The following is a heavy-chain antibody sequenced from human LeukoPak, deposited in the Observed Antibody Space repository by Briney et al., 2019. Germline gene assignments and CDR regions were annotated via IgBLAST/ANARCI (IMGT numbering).Heavy chain of an antibody. CDR1: GGSISSSSYY. CDR2: IYYSGST. D-gene: IGHD6-19*01. J-gene: IGHJ4*02. Sequence: SETLSLTCTVSGGSISSSSYYWGWIRQPPGKGLEWIGSIYYSGSTYYNPSLKSRVTISVDTSKNQFSLKLSSVTAADTAVYYCAREPVAWAFDYWGQGTLVTVSS. V-gene: IGHV4-39*07. CDR3: AREPVAWAFDY.